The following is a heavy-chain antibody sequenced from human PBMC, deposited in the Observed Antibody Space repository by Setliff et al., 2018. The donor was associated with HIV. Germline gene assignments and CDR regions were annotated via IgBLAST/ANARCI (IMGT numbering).Heavy chain of an antibody. CDR2: LSPSGTT. CDR3: AAFLVSPVTTQDY. V-gene: IGHV4-38-2*01. J-gene: IGHJ4*02. Sequence: PSETLSLTCAVSGYSISSGYYWGWIRQPPGKGLEWIGELSPSGTTRPNPSLQSRVIISLDTSKNQFSLKLTSVTAADTAMYYCAAFLVSPVTTQDYWGQGTPVTVS. D-gene: IGHD4-17*01. CDR1: GYSISSGYY.